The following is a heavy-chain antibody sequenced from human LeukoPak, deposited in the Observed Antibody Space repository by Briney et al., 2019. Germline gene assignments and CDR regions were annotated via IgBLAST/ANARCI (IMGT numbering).Heavy chain of an antibody. J-gene: IGHJ6*03. CDR1: GGSFSGYY. CDR2: INHSGST. V-gene: IGHV4-34*01. Sequence: PSETLSLTCAVYGGSFSGYYWSWIRQPPGKGLEWIGEINHSGSTNYNPSLKSRVTISVDTSKNQFSLKLSSVTAADTAVYYCARGQFRRGESYGALINYYYYMDVWGKGTTVTVSS. CDR3: ARGQFRRGESYGALINYYYYMDV. D-gene: IGHD1-26*01.